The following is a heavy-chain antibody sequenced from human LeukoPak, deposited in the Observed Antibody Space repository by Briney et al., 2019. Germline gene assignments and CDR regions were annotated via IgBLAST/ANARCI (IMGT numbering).Heavy chain of an antibody. D-gene: IGHD1-1*01. J-gene: IGHJ4*02. CDR3: ARANLNWNYLDY. CDR2: IGTAGDT. CDR1: GFTFSSYD. Sequence: GGSLRLSCAAFGFTFSSYDMHWVRQATGKGLEWVSAIGTAGDTYYPGSVKGRFTISRENAKNSLYLQMNSLRAGDTAVYYCARANLNWNYLDYWGQGTLVTVSS. V-gene: IGHV3-13*01.